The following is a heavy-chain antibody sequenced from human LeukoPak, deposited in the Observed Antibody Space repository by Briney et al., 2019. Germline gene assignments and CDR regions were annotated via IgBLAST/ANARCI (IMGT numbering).Heavy chain of an antibody. CDR3: ARGARKITMIVVVITDNWFDP. V-gene: IGHV1-8*02. CDR2: MNPNSGNT. CDR1: GYTFTSFY. J-gene: IGHJ5*02. D-gene: IGHD3-22*01. Sequence: GASVNVSCKASGYTFTSFYTHWVRQAPGQGLEWMGWMNPNSGNTGYAQKFQGRVTMTRNTSISTAYMELSSLRSEDTAVYYCARGARKITMIVVVITDNWFDPWGQGTLVTVSS.